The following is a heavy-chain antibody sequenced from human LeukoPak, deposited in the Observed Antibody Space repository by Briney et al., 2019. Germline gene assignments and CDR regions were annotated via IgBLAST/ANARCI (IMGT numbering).Heavy chain of an antibody. CDR1: GFTFTSSA. D-gene: IGHD6-19*01. Sequence: SVKVSCKASGFTFTSSAMQWVRQARGQRLEWIGWIVVGSGNTNYAQKFQERVTITRDMSTSTAYMELSSLRSEDTAVYYCAAVSIAVAVTGGNYFDYWGQGTLVTVSS. J-gene: IGHJ4*02. V-gene: IGHV1-58*02. CDR3: AAVSIAVAVTGGNYFDY. CDR2: IVVGSGNT.